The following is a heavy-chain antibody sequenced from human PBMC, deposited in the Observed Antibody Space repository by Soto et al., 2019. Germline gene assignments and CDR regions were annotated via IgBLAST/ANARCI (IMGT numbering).Heavy chain of an antibody. D-gene: IGHD3-3*01. CDR1: GFTFSSYA. Sequence: GGSLRLSCAASGFTFSSYAMHWVRQAPGKGLEWVAVISYDGSNKYYADSVKGRFTISRDNSKNTLYLQMNSLRAEDTAVYYCARGDPVLRFLEWFPVPPYYYYGMDVWGQGTTVTVSS. CDR2: ISYDGSNK. CDR3: ARGDPVLRFLEWFPVPPYYYYGMDV. J-gene: IGHJ6*02. V-gene: IGHV3-30-3*01.